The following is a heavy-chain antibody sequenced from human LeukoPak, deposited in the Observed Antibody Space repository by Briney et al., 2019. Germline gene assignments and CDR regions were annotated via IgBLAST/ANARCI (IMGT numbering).Heavy chain of an antibody. Sequence: SQTLSLTCAISGDSVSSNSAAWNWIRQSPSRGLEWLGRTYYRSKWYHDYAVSVKSRIAINPDTSKNQVSLQLNSVTPEDTAVYYCTRVQDTSGWFDYRGQGTLVTVSS. CDR1: GDSVSSNSAA. D-gene: IGHD6-19*01. CDR2: TYYRSKWYH. J-gene: IGHJ5*01. CDR3: TRVQDTSGWFDY. V-gene: IGHV6-1*01.